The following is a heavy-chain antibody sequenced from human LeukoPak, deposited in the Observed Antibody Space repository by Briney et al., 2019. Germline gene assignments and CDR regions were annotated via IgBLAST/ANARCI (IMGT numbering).Heavy chain of an antibody. CDR3: ARGPGYCSSTGCHPYYYYGMDV. J-gene: IGHJ6*02. Sequence: PSETLSLTCTVYGGSFSGYYWSWIRQPPGKGLEWIGEINDSGSTNYNASLRSRVTISVDASKNQFSLRLSSVTAADTAVYYCARGPGYCSSTGCHPYYYYGMDVWGQGTTVTVSS. CDR2: INDSGST. CDR1: GGSFSGYY. D-gene: IGHD2-2*03. V-gene: IGHV4-34*01.